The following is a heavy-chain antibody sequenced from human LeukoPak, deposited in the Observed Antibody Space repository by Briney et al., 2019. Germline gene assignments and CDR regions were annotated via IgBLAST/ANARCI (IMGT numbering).Heavy chain of an antibody. D-gene: IGHD1-26*01. CDR3: ARSASIVGATPYYFDY. CDR2: IIPIFGTA. Sequence: ASVKVSCKASGGTFSSYAISRVRQAPGQGLEWMGGIIPIFGTANYAQKFQGRVTITTDESTSTAYMELSSLRSEDTAVYYCARSASIVGATPYYFDYWGQGTLVTVSS. CDR1: GGTFSSYA. V-gene: IGHV1-69*05. J-gene: IGHJ4*02.